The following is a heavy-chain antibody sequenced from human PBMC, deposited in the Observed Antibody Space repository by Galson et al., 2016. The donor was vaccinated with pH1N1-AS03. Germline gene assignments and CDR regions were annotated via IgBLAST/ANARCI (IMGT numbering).Heavy chain of an antibody. CDR2: IYYKGST. CDR3: ARVTGFYQISALNI. J-gene: IGHJ3*02. CDR1: GGSVSGYY. Sequence: LSLTCTVSGGSVSGYYWSWIRQPPGKGLEWIGYIYYKGSTTYAPSLKSRVTISVDTSKNHFSLKLTSVTAADTAVYYCARVTGFYQISALNIWGQGTMVTVSS. D-gene: IGHD2-2*01. V-gene: IGHV4-59*02.